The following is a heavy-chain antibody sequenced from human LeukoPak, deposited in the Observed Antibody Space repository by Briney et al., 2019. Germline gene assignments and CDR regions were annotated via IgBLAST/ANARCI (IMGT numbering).Heavy chain of an antibody. CDR3: ARGPVVVVPAAIGPPDY. Sequence: ASVKVSCKASGYTFTSYDINWVRQATGQGLEWMGWMNPNSGNTGYAQKFQGRVTMTRNTSISTAYMELSSLRAEDTALYYCARGPVVVVPAAIGPPDYWGQGTLVTVSS. D-gene: IGHD2-2*02. J-gene: IGHJ4*02. CDR2: MNPNSGNT. V-gene: IGHV1-8*01. CDR1: GYTFTSYD.